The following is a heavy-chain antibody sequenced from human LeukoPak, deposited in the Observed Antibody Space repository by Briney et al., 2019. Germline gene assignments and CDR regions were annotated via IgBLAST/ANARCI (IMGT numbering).Heavy chain of an antibody. V-gene: IGHV3-21*04. CDR1: GFTFSSYS. CDR3: ARDPSRRPLRFLEWSGNYYYYGMDV. D-gene: IGHD3-3*01. Sequence: PGGSLRLSCAASGFTFSSYSMNWVRQAPGKGLEWVSSISSSSSYIYYADSVKGRFTISRDNAKNSLYLQMNSLRAEDTAVYYCARDPSRRPLRFLEWSGNYYYYGMDVWGQGTTVTVSS. J-gene: IGHJ6*02. CDR2: ISSSSSYI.